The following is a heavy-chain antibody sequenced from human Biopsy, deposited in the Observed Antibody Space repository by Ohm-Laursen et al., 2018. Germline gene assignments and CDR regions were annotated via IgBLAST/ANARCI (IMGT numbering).Heavy chain of an antibody. CDR1: GFTFNSHE. J-gene: IGHJ6*02. CDR3: TRIAYYYYYGMDV. D-gene: IGHD2-21*01. Sequence: SLRLSCTASGFTFNSHEMNWVRQAPGKGLEWISYITGSSSTIYYADSVKGRFTISRDNAKNSLYLQMNSLRAEDTAVYYCTRIAYYYYYGMDVWGQGTTVTVSS. V-gene: IGHV3-48*03. CDR2: ITGSSSTI.